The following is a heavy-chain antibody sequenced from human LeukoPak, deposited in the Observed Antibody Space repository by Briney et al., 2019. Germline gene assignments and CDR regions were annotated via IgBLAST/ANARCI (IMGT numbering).Heavy chain of an antibody. CDR2: IYHSGST. CDR3: AIMVHGVHTYFAS. D-gene: IGHD3-10*01. CDR1: GGSISSYY. Sequence: PSETLSLTCTVSGGSISSYYWSWIRQPPGKGLEWIGYIYHSGSTYYSPSLNSRVTISLDTSRNQFSLKLSSVTAADTAVYYCAIMVHGVHTYFASWGQGNLVAVSS. V-gene: IGHV4-59*01. J-gene: IGHJ4*02.